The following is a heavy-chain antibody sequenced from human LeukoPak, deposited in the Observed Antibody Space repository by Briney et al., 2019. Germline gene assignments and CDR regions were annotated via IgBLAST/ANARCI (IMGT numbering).Heavy chain of an antibody. Sequence: SETLSLTCSVSGVSISAYYWSWIRQPAGKGLEWIGRIYPGESIYASENTNYNPSLKSRVSMSGDTSKNQVSLKLRSVTAADTAVYYCARIEGRDMGVAVAGRRLFWFDPWGQGTLVTVSS. CDR3: ARIEGRDMGVAVAGRRLFWFDP. V-gene: IGHV4-4*07. J-gene: IGHJ5*02. CDR1: GVSISAYY. D-gene: IGHD6-19*01. CDR2: IYPGESIYASENT.